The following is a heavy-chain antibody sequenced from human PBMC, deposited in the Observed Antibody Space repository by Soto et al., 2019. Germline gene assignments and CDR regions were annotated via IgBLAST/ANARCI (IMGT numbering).Heavy chain of an antibody. V-gene: IGHV3-48*01. Sequence: GGSLRLSCVASGFTFSSYSMNWVRQAPGQGLEWVSYISSSSNSIFYLDSVRGRFTISRDNSKDTLYLQMTSLRVEDTALYHCVKGGASYTSCWYANWGQGILVTVSS. CDR1: GFTFSSYS. J-gene: IGHJ4*02. CDR3: VKGGASYTSCWYAN. CDR2: ISSSSNSI. D-gene: IGHD6-13*01.